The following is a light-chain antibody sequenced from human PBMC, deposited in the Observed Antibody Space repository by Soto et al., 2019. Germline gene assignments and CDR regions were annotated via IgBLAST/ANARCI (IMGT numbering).Light chain of an antibody. V-gene: IGKV3-11*01. J-gene: IGKJ1*01. CDR2: DAS. Sequence: EIVLTQSPPTLSLSPGERATLSCRASQSVSSYLAWYQQKPGQAPRLLIYDASNRATGIPARFSGSGSGTDFTLTISSLEPEDFAVYYCQQRSNWPGTFGQGTNVDIK. CDR1: QSVSSY. CDR3: QQRSNWPGT.